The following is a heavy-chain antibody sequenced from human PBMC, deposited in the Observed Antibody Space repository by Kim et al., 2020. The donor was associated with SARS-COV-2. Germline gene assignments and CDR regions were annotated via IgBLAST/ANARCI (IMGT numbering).Heavy chain of an antibody. V-gene: IGHV4-39*01. D-gene: IGHD5-12*01. J-gene: IGHJ3*02. Sequence: SETLSLTCTVSGGSISSSSYYWGWIRQPPGKGLEWIGSIYYSGSTYYNPSLKSRVTISVDTSKNQFSLKLSSVTAADTAVHYCARPEMATITDAFDIWGQGRMDTVSS. CDR3: ARPEMATITDAFDI. CDR1: GGSISSSSYY. CDR2: IYYSGST.